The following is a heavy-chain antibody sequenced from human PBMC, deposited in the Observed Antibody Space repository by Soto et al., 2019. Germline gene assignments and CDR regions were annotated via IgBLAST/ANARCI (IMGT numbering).Heavy chain of an antibody. J-gene: IGHJ6*02. D-gene: IGHD5-12*01. Sequence: QVQLVQSGAEVKKPGSSVKVSCKASGGIFSSYAISWVRQAPGQGLEWMGGIIPIFGTAIYAQKFQGRVTITADESTSTAYMELSSLRSEDTAVYYCARDGGGYSGYAFSHHYGMDVWGQGTTVTVSS. CDR1: GGIFSSYA. CDR2: IIPIFGTA. CDR3: ARDGGGYSGYAFSHHYGMDV. V-gene: IGHV1-69*12.